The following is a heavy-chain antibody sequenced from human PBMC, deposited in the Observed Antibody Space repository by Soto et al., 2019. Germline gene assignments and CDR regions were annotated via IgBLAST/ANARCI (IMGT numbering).Heavy chain of an antibody. CDR1: GFSFGIYW. V-gene: IGHV3-7*01. CDR3: ARDWGDGSGASVIYFLDD. D-gene: IGHD3-10*01. CDR2: IKWDASEK. J-gene: IGHJ4*01. Sequence: GGSLRLSCAASGFSFGIYWMSWVRQAPGKGLEWLATIKWDASEKKYVDSVKGRFTMSRDNVKNSLFLQMDSLRAEDTAVYYCARDWGDGSGASVIYFLDDWGHGTLVTVSS.